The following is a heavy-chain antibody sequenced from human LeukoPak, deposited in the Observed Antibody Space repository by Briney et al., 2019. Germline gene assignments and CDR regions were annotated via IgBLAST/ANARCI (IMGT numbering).Heavy chain of an antibody. D-gene: IGHD2-21*01. V-gene: IGHV1-2*02. Sequence: ASVKVSCKASGYTFTDYYIHWVRQAPGQGLEWMGWNNPNSGGTNYAQKFQGRVTMTRDTSISTAYMDLSRLRSDDTAVYYCAREFLENWFDPWGQGTLVTVSS. J-gene: IGHJ5*02. CDR2: NNPNSGGT. CDR3: AREFLENWFDP. CDR1: GYTFTDYY.